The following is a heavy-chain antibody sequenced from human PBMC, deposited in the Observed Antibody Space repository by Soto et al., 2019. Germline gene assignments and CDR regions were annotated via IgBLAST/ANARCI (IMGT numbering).Heavy chain of an antibody. CDR3: SRDKSGDYTPFDY. CDR1: GFTFSSYR. CDR2: ISSSGSTT. J-gene: IGHJ4*02. Sequence: EVQLVESGGGLVQPGGSLRLSCAASGFTFSSYRMNWVRQAPGKGLEWLSYISSSGSTTYYADSVNGRFTISRDNAKNSLYLQMNSLRAEETAVYYCSRDKSGDYTPFDYWGQGTLVTVSS. D-gene: IGHD4-17*01. V-gene: IGHV3-48*01.